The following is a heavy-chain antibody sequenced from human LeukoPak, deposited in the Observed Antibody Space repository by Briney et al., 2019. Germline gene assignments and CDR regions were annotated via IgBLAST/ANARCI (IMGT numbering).Heavy chain of an antibody. Sequence: PGGSLRLSCAASGFTFSSYWMHWVRQAPGKGLMWVSRINSDGSSTSYADSVKGRFTISRDNAKDTLYLQMNSLRAEDTAVFYCARVGQAGYVGYPLDYRGQETLVTVSS. CDR1: GFTFSSYW. V-gene: IGHV3-74*01. D-gene: IGHD5-12*01. J-gene: IGHJ4*02. CDR2: INSDGSST. CDR3: ARVGQAGYVGYPLDY.